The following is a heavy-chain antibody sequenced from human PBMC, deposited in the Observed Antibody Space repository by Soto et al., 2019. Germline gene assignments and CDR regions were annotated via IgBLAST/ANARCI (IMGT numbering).Heavy chain of an antibody. Sequence: PGGSLRLSCAASGFTFNKDWMHWVRQAPGKGLVWASRINNDGGSTSYADSVKGRFTISRDNAKNTLYLQMNSLRAEDTAIYYCVRVGYCSSTSCFQFDPWGQGTLVTVSS. CDR3: VRVGYCSSTSCFQFDP. D-gene: IGHD2-2*01. J-gene: IGHJ5*02. CDR1: GFTFNKDW. V-gene: IGHV3-74*01. CDR2: INNDGGST.